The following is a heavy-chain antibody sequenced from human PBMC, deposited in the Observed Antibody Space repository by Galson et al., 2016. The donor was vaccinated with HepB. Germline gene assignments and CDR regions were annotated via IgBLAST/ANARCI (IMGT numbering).Heavy chain of an antibody. V-gene: IGHV3-23*01. D-gene: IGHD3-10*01. CDR2: ITPDGDDT. J-gene: IGHJ4*02. CDR3: SKAKRGVGSAYEY. Sequence: SLRLSCAASGFTFHNYTMGRLRQAPRKGLQWVSDITPDGDDTYYAEPVTRRVTISRDNYRNTLHLQMNSLRVEDTAVYYCSKAKRGVGSAYEYWGQGTLVTVSS. CDR1: GFTFHNYT.